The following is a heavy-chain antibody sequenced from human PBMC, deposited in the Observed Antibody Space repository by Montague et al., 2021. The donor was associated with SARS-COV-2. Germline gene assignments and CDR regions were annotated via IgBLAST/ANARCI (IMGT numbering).Heavy chain of an antibody. CDR1: GFSLSTSGMC. V-gene: IGHV2-70*01. CDR2: IDWDDDK. Sequence: PALVKPTQTLTLTCTFSGFSLSTSGMCVSWIRQPPGKALEWLALIDWDDDKYYSTSLKTRLTTSKDTSKNQVVLTMTIMDPVDTATYYCARIRDYDILTGSYSGFDYWGQGTLVTVSS. D-gene: IGHD3-9*01. CDR3: ARIRDYDILTGSYSGFDY. J-gene: IGHJ4*02.